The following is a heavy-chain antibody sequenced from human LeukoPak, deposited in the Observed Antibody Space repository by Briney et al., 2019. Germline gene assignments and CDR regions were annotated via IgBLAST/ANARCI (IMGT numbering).Heavy chain of an antibody. Sequence: ASVKVSCKASGYTFTSYYMHWVRQAPGQGLEWMGIINPSGGSTSYAQKFQGRATMTRDTSTSTVYMELSSLRSEDTAVYYCARNQGTAGGYSGYDFDYWGQGTLVTVSS. J-gene: IGHJ4*02. CDR2: INPSGGST. CDR1: GYTFTSYY. V-gene: IGHV1-46*01. D-gene: IGHD5-12*01. CDR3: ARNQGTAGGYSGYDFDY.